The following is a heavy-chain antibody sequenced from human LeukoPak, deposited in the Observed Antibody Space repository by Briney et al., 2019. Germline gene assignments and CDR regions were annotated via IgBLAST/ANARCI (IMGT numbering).Heavy chain of an antibody. CDR1: GFSFSSYN. J-gene: IGHJ4*02. Sequence: GGSLRLSCAASGFSFSSYNMNWVRQTPGKGLEWVSSITSSSTYTFYADSVKGRFTISRDNARNSLYLQMNSLRAEDTAVYYCARDTRYFDYWGQGNMVTVSS. CDR3: ARDTRYFDY. CDR2: ITSSSTYT. V-gene: IGHV3-21*06.